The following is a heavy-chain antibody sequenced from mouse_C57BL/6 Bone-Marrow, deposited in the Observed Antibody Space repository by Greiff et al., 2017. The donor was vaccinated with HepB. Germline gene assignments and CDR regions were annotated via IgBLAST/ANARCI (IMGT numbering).Heavy chain of an antibody. V-gene: IGHV1-42*01. CDR3: ARRVYGSSYAL. J-gene: IGHJ2*01. Sequence: EVQLQQSGPELVKPGASVKISCKASGYSFTGYYMNWVKQSPEKSLEWIGEINPSTGGTTYNQKFKAKATLTVDKSSSTAYMQLKSLTSEDSAVYYCARRVYGSSYALWGQGTTLTVSS. CDR1: GYSFTGYY. CDR2: INPSTGGT. D-gene: IGHD1-1*01.